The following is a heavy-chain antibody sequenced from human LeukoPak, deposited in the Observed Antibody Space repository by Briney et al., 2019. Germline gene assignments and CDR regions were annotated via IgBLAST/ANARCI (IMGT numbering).Heavy chain of an antibody. Sequence: SGPTLVNPTQTLTLTCTFSGFSLSGSGVGVGWVRQPPGKALEWLALIYWNDDKRYSPSLKSRLTITKDTSKKQVVLTMTNMDPVDTGTYYCTHAKYYDFWSGYPPFDYWGQGTLVTASS. D-gene: IGHD3-3*01. CDR2: IYWNDDK. CDR3: THAKYYDFWSGYPPFDY. V-gene: IGHV2-5*01. J-gene: IGHJ4*02. CDR1: GFSLSGSGVG.